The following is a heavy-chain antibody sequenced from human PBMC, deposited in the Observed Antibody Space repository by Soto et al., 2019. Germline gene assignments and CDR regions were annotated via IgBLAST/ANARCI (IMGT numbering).Heavy chain of an antibody. V-gene: IGHV1-3*01. CDR2: ISAGNAKT. D-gene: IGHD1-26*01. J-gene: IGHJ6*02. CDR3: ARPLGATEYYYYGMDV. CDR1: GYSFSIFA. Sequence: ASVKVSCKASGYSFSIFAIHWVRQAPGQRLEWLGWISAGNAKTIYSQKFQGRVTITRDTSASTAYMELSSLRSEDTAVYYCARPLGATEYYYYGMDVWGQGTTVTVSS.